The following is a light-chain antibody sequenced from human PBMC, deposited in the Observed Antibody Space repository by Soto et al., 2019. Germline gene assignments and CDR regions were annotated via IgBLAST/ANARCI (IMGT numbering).Light chain of an antibody. CDR2: AAS. V-gene: IGKV1-6*01. CDR3: LLDFRYFWA. J-gene: IGKJ1*01. CDR1: QAIRTA. Sequence: AIQLTQSPSSLYASVGDRVTITCRASQAIRTALGWYQQKPGKVPKLLIYAASILQSGVPSRFSGSGSGTDFTLTISSLQPEDFATYYCLLDFRYFWAFGQATKVDIK.